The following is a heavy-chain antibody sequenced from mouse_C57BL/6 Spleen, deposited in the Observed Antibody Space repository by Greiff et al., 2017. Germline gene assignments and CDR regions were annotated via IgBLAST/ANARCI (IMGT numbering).Heavy chain of an antibody. J-gene: IGHJ2*01. Sequence: VQLQQSGPELVKPGASVKIPCKASGYTFTDYNMDWVKQSHGKSLEWIGDSNPNNGGTIYNQKFKGKATLTVYKSSSTAYMELRSLTSEDTAVYYCARKGLYYGSSKYYFDYWGQGTTLTVSS. V-gene: IGHV1-18*01. CDR1: GYTFTDYN. CDR3: ARKGLYYGSSKYYFDY. D-gene: IGHD1-1*01. CDR2: SNPNNGGT.